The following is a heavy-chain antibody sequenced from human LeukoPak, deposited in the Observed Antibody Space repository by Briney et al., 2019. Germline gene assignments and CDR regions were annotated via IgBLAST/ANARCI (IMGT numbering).Heavy chain of an antibody. V-gene: IGHV1-24*01. CDR2: FDPEDGET. Sequence: ASVKVSCKVSGYTLTELSMHWVRQAPGKGLEWMGGFDPEDGETIYAQKFQGRVTMTEDTSTDTAYMELSSLRSEDTAVYYCATPTSRGGTMVRGVIGYYFDYWGQGTLVTVPS. CDR1: GYTLTELS. CDR3: ATPTSRGGTMVRGVIGYYFDY. D-gene: IGHD3-10*01. J-gene: IGHJ4*02.